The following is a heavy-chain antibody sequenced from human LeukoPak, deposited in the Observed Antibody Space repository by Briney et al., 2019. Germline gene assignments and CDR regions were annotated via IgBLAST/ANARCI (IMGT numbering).Heavy chain of an antibody. CDR2: ITGSGQTK. D-gene: IGHD3-22*01. V-gene: IGHV3-23*01. CDR3: AKESLVVIASYFDN. J-gene: IGHJ4*02. Sequence: GGSLRLSCLVSGFSFSDYAMSWVRRAPGKGLEWVSAITGSGQTKYYTDSVKGRFTMSRDNSKNTLYLQMNSLRDGDTAEYFCAKESLVVIASYFDNWGQGTLVLVSS. CDR1: GFSFSDYA.